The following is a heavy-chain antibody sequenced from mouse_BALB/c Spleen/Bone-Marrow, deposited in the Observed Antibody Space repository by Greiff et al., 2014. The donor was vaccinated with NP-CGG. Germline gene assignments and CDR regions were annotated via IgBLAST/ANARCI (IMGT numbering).Heavy chain of an antibody. CDR2: INPSSGYT. CDR1: GYTFTSYT. Sequence: QVQLKQSGAELARPGASVKMSCKASGYTFTSYTMHWVKQRPGQGLEWIGYINPSSGYTNYNQKFKDKATLTADKSSSTAHMQLSSLTSEDSVVYYCARSYYDYDQAWFAYWGQGTLVTVSA. V-gene: IGHV1-4*01. CDR3: ARSYYDYDQAWFAY. J-gene: IGHJ3*01. D-gene: IGHD2-4*01.